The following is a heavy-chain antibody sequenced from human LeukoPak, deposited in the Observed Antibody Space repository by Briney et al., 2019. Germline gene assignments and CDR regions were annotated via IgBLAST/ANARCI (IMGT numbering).Heavy chain of an antibody. CDR2: ISAYNGNT. V-gene: IGHV1-18*01. CDR1: GYSFTSYG. Sequence: GESLKISCKGSGYSFTSYGISWVRQAPGQGLEWMGWISAYNGNTNYAQKLQGRVTMTTDTSTSTAYMELRSLRSDDTAVYYCARDPPRIVVVVAATNYYGTDVWGQGTTVTVSS. J-gene: IGHJ6*02. CDR3: ARDPPRIVVVVAATNYYGTDV. D-gene: IGHD2-15*01.